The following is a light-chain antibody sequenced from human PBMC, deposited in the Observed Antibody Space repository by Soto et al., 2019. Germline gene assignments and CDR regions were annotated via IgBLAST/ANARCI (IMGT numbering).Light chain of an antibody. CDR3: CSYSYGSTLV. CDR1: SSDVGSYNL. CDR2: EGD. V-gene: IGLV2-23*01. J-gene: IGLJ2*01. Sequence: QSVLTQPASVSGSSGQSLTISCTGTSSDVGSYNLVSWHQQHPGKAPKLIIYEGDKRPSGVSNRFSGSKSGNTASLTISGLQAEDEADYYCCSYSYGSTLVFGGGTKLTVL.